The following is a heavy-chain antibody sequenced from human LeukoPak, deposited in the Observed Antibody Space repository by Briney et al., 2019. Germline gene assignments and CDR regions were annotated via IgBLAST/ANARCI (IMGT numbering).Heavy chain of an antibody. Sequence: PSETLSLTCTVSGASITIGAESYHWGWIRQPPGKGLEWIGTIYYTGISYYNPSLKSRVTMSIDTSKNQFSLKVSSVTAADTAVYYCARDSGTTGEVKFDPWGQGTLVTVSS. D-gene: IGHD3-10*01. CDR3: ARDSGTTGEVKFDP. J-gene: IGHJ5*02. CDR2: IYYTGIS. V-gene: IGHV4-39*07. CDR1: GASITIGAESYH.